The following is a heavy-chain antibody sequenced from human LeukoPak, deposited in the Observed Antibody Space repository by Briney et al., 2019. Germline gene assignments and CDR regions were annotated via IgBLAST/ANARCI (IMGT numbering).Heavy chain of an antibody. D-gene: IGHD3-3*01. CDR2: IFYGGST. J-gene: IGHJ5*02. CDR1: GGSIRSSSYY. V-gene: IGHV4-39*01. Sequence: SETLSLTCTVSGGSIRSSSYYWGWIRHPPGKGLEWSGTIFYGGSTYYNPSLKRRATISVDTSKNKFSLKLSSVTAAATAVYYCARSSGVVIHNWFDPWGQGTLVTVSS. CDR3: ARSSGVVIHNWFDP.